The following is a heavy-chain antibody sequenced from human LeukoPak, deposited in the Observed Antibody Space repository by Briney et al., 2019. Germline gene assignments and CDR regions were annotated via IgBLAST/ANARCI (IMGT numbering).Heavy chain of an antibody. CDR2: ITGSGGST. J-gene: IGHJ4*02. CDR3: ARAQWLVDY. D-gene: IGHD6-19*01. V-gene: IGHV3-23*01. Sequence: GGSLRLSCGASGFTFTTYAMTWVRQAPGKGLEWVSSITGSGGSTYYGDSVKGRFTISRDNSKNTLYLQMNSLRAEDTAVYYCARAQWLVDYWGQGTLVTVSS. CDR1: GFTFTTYA.